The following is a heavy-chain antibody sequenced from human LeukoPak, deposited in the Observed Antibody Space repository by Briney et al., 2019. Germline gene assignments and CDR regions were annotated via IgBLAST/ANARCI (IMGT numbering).Heavy chain of an antibody. V-gene: IGHV1-69*04. CDR2: MIPIFVIA. CDR3: ARDAPDYGDYFGLNDY. D-gene: IGHD4-17*01. Sequence: GASVKVSCTASRVTFSSYAISWVRQAPGQGLEWMGRMIPIFVIANYAQKLQGRVTITADKSTSTAYMQLSSLRSEDTAVYYCARDAPDYGDYFGLNDYWGQGTLVSVSS. J-gene: IGHJ4*02. CDR1: RVTFSSYA.